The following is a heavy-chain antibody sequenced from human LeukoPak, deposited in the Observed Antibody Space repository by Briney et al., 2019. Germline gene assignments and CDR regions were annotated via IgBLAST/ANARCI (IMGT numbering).Heavy chain of an antibody. J-gene: IGHJ4*02. CDR2: IYYSGST. Sequence: SETLSLTCTDSGGSNRSFYWSWIRQPPGKGLEWIGYIYYSGSTNYNPSLKSRVTISIDTSKNQFSLKLSSVTAADTAVYYCASSSSLYDFDYWGQGNLVTVSS. D-gene: IGHD6-13*01. CDR1: GGSNRSFY. CDR3: ASSSSLYDFDY. V-gene: IGHV4-59*08.